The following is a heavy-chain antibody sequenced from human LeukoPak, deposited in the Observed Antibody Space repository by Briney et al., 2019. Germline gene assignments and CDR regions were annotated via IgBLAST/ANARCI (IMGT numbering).Heavy chain of an antibody. CDR1: GGSVSSSNR. CDR2: IYHSGTT. J-gene: IGHJ4*02. V-gene: IGHV4-4*02. Sequence: SETLSLTCAVSGGSVSSSNRWTWVRQPPGKGLEWIGEIYHSGTTNYNPSLKSRVTISVDKSKNQFSLKLSSVTAADTAVYFCARNGGNTDFDYWGQGTLVTVSS. CDR3: ARNGGNTDFDY. D-gene: IGHD2-8*01.